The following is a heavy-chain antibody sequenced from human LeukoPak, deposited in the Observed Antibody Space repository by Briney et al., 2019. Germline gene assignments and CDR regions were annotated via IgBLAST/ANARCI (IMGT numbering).Heavy chain of an antibody. V-gene: IGHV3-21*01. Sequence: PGGSLRLSCVVSGFPFTNNPMNWVRQAPGKGLEWVSFISGGSTYMYYADSVKGRFTISRDNAKNSLYLQMNSLRPDDTAVYYCARDLASGDYWGQGTLVTVSS. D-gene: IGHD3-16*01. J-gene: IGHJ4*02. CDR1: GFPFTNNP. CDR2: ISGGSTYM. CDR3: ARDLASGDY.